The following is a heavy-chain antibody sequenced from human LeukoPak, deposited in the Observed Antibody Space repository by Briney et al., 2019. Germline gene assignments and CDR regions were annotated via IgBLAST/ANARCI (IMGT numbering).Heavy chain of an antibody. CDR1: GFTFSSFA. CDR3: ARGAGNGVVYAFDI. Sequence: SGGSLRLSCAASGFTFSSFAMHWVRQAPGKGLEWVAVIAYDGSSKYLADSVKGRFTISRDNSKNTLNVQMNSLRAEDTAVYYCARGAGNGVVYAFDIWGQGTMVTVSS. J-gene: IGHJ3*02. V-gene: IGHV3-30-3*01. D-gene: IGHD3-3*01. CDR2: IAYDGSSK.